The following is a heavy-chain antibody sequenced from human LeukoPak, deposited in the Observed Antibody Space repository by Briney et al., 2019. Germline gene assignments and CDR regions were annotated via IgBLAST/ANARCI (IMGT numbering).Heavy chain of an antibody. CDR2: IIPIFGTA. D-gene: IGHD4-11*01. Sequence: SVKVSCKASGGTFSSYAISWVRQAPGQGLEWMGGIIPIFGTANYAQKFQGRVTITADESTSTAYMELSSLRSEDTAVYYCARDGQMTTVTSSYYYYYMDVWGKGTTVTVSS. CDR1: GGTFSSYA. CDR3: ARDGQMTTVTSSYYYYYMDV. V-gene: IGHV1-69*01. J-gene: IGHJ6*03.